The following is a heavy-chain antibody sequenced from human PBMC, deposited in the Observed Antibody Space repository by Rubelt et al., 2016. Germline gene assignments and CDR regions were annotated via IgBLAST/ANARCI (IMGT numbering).Heavy chain of an antibody. J-gene: IGHJ4*02. D-gene: IGHD5-24*01. CDR1: GGSISSYY. Sequence: QVQLQESGPGLVKPSETLSLTCTVSGGSISSYYWSWIRQPPGKGLEWIGYIYYSGSTNYNPSLKSRVTISVDASKNQYSLKLSSVTAADTAVYYCARGALATGHFDRWGQGTPVTVSS. V-gene: IGHV4-59*01. CDR2: IYYSGST. CDR3: ARGALATGHFDR.